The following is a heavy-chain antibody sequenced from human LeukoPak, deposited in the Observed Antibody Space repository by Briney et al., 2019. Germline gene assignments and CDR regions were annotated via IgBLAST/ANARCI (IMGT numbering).Heavy chain of an antibody. J-gene: IGHJ4*02. CDR2: INPNGGGT. CDR3: ARGGTMSPLKIDY. Sequence: ASVKLSCKASGYIFTDYYIHWVRHAPGQGLGWVGWINPNGGGTNHAPKIRGRVTMTRDTSISTAYMEMSRVRSDDTAVYYCARGGTMSPLKIDYWGQGALFTVSP. D-gene: IGHD1-1*01. CDR1: GYIFTDYY. V-gene: IGHV1-2*02.